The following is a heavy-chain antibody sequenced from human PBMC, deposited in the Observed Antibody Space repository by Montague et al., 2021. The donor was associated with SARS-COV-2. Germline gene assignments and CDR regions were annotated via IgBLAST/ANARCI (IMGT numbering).Heavy chain of an antibody. CDR2: IYWGDEK. J-gene: IGHJ4*02. V-gene: IGHV2-5*04. CDR3: VHYASGSYYFDY. CDR1: GFSITTSTMG. Sequence: PALVKPTQTLTLTCTFSGFSITTSTMGVGWIRQPPGKALEWLALIYWGDEKRFRPSLKSRLTITKDTFKDQVVLRMTNMDPVDTGTYYCVHYASGSYYFDYWGQGTLVTVSP. D-gene: IGHD3-10*01.